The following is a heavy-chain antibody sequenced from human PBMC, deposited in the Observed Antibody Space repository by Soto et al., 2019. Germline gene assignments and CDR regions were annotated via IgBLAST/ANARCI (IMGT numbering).Heavy chain of an antibody. Sequence: SETLSLTCTVSGGSISSYYWSWIRQPPGKGLEWIGYIYYSGSTNYNPSLKSRVTISVDTSKNQFSRKLSSVTAAGTAVYYGARVLYSSSWYFDYWGQGTLVTVSS. CDR3: ARVLYSSSWYFDY. CDR1: GGSISSYY. J-gene: IGHJ4*02. D-gene: IGHD6-13*01. CDR2: IYYSGST. V-gene: IGHV4-59*01.